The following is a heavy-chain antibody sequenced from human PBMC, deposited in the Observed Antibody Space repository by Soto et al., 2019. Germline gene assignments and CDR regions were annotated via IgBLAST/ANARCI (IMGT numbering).Heavy chain of an antibody. CDR3: ARAGVWYSSSRAFDY. CDR1: GGSFSGYY. J-gene: IGHJ4*02. CDR2: INHSGST. D-gene: IGHD6-6*01. V-gene: IGHV4-34*01. Sequence: PSETLSLTCAVYGGSFSGYYWSWIRQPPGKGLEWIGEINHSGSTNYNPSLKSRVTISVDTSKNQFSLKLSSVTAADTAVYYRARAGVWYSSSRAFDYWGQGTLVTVSS.